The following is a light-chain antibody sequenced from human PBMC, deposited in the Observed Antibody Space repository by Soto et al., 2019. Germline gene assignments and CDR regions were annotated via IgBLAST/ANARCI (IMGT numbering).Light chain of an antibody. CDR3: QQYNSWPTST. Sequence: EIVLTQSPGNLCLSPGERATLSCRASQSVSNNYLAWYQQKPGQAPRLLIYGASNRATGIPDRFSGSRSGTEFTLTISSLQSEDFAVYYCQQYNSWPTSTFGQGTRLEIK. J-gene: IGKJ5*01. CDR1: QSVSNNY. CDR2: GAS. V-gene: IGKV3-20*01.